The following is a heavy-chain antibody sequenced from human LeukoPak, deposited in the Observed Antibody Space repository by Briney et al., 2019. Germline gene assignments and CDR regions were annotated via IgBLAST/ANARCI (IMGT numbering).Heavy chain of an antibody. CDR3: ARRGGILNGYYDY. D-gene: IGHD3-9*01. CDR1: GFTVSSNY. Sequence: GGSLRLSCAASGFTVSSNYMSWVRQAPGKGLEWVANIKEDGSEKYYVDSVKGRFTISRGNAKNSLYLQMNSLRAEDTAVYYCARRGGILNGYYDYWGQGTLVTVSS. V-gene: IGHV3-7*03. J-gene: IGHJ4*02. CDR2: IKEDGSEK.